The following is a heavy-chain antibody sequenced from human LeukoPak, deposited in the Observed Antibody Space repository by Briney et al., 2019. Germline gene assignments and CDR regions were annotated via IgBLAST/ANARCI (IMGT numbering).Heavy chain of an antibody. V-gene: IGHV3-48*03. J-gene: IGHJ4*02. CDR3: ARWGDYGGPHLDY. Sequence: GGSLRLSCAASGATFRSYEMNWGRQGPGEGLEGGSYICRRGSTIYYTDSVRGRFTISRDNHKNSLSLQMNPLSAEDTAVYYCARWGDYGGPHLDYWGQGPLVTVSS. CDR1: GATFRSYE. CDR2: ICRRGSTI. D-gene: IGHD4-23*01.